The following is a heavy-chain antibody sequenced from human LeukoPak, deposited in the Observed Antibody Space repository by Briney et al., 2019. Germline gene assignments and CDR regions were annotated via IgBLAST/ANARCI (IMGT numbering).Heavy chain of an antibody. D-gene: IGHD4-17*01. Sequence: GGPLTLSCSASIFPFSIYPMHWVPQATGKGLEYVSAISSNGGSTYYADSVKGRFTISRDNSKNTVYLQMRSLRAGDTAVYYCVREDYGDYGAAYWGQGTLVTVSS. J-gene: IGHJ4*02. V-gene: IGHV3-64D*06. CDR3: VREDYGDYGAAY. CDR1: IFPFSIYP. CDR2: ISSNGGST.